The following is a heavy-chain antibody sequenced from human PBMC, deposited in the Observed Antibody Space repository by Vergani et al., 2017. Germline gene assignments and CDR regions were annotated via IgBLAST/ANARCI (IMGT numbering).Heavy chain of an antibody. Sequence: QVQLQESGPGLVKPSETLSLTCTVSGGSISSYYWSWIRQPPGKGLEWIGYIYYSGSTNYNPSLKSRVTISVDTSKNQFSLKLSSVTAADTAVYYCAKDRGLVVPAAIFDYWGQGTLVTVSS. CDR2: IYYSGST. CDR3: AKDRGLVVPAAIFDY. J-gene: IGHJ4*02. CDR1: GGSISSYY. D-gene: IGHD2-2*01. V-gene: IGHV4-59*01.